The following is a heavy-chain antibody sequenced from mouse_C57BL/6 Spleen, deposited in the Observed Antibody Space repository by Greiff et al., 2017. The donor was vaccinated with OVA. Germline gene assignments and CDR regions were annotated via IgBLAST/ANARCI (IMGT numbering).Heavy chain of an antibody. CDR2: INPGSGGT. CDR1: GYAFTNYL. J-gene: IGHJ2*01. D-gene: IGHD3-1*01. Sequence: VQLQQSGAELVRPGTSVKVSCKASGYAFTNYLIEWVKQRPGQGLEWIGVINPGSGGTNYNEKFKGKATLTADKSSSTAYMQLSRLTSEDSAVYFCARSRANSYYFDYWGQGTTLTVSS. CDR3: ARSRANSYYFDY. V-gene: IGHV1-54*01.